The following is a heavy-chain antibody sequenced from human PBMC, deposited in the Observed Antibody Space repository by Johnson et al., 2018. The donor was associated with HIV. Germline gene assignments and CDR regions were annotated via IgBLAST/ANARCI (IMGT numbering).Heavy chain of an antibody. J-gene: IGHJ3*02. CDR3: SRARRTDNHYDAFDI. D-gene: IGHD1-1*01. V-gene: IGHV3-53*01. CDR1: GFTVSSNY. Sequence: MQLVESGGGLIQPGGSLRLSCAASGFTVSSNYMSWVRQAPGKGLEWVSVIYSGGSTYYADSVKGRFTISRDSSKNTSYLQMNSLRAEDTAVYHWSRARRTDNHYDAFDIWGQGTMVTVSS. CDR2: IYSGGST.